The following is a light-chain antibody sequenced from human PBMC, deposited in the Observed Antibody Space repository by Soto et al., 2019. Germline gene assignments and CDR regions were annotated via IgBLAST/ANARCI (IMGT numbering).Light chain of an antibody. CDR1: SSDIGAYDY. CDR2: EVS. J-gene: IGLJ1*01. V-gene: IGLV2-14*01. CDR3: LSFTTTSTHV. Sequence: QSALTQPASLSGSPGQSITISCTGTSSDIGAYDYVSWFQQHPGKAPKLMISEVSNRPSGVSNRFSGSKSGNTAYLTISGLQVEDEAEYFCLSFTTTSTHVFGTGTKVTV.